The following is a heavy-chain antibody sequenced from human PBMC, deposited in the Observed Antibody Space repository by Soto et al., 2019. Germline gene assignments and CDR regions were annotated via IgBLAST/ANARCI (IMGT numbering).Heavy chain of an antibody. CDR3: AKYIGSGSSAPDY. Sequence: EVQLVESGGVVVHPGGSLRLSCAASGFTFDDYNMHWVRQAPGKGLEWVSLIGWEGTTTYYADSVKGRFTISRDSSKTSLYLQMNSLRSEDTAFYYCAKYIGSGSSAPDYWGRGTLVTVSS. J-gene: IGHJ4*02. CDR1: GFTFDDYN. CDR2: IGWEGTTT. D-gene: IGHD3-10*01. V-gene: IGHV3-43*01.